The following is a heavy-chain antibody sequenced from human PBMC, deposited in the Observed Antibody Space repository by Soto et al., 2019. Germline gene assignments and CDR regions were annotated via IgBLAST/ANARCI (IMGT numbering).Heavy chain of an antibody. J-gene: IGHJ6*03. Sequence: SPTPSLPPSLSGGSVSSNSAAWDLVRQFPPRGLEWLGRTYYRSKWYNDYAVSVKSRITINPDTSKNQFSLQLNSVTPEDTAVYYCASSTTARYYYYYMDVWGKGTTVTVSS. CDR1: GGSVSSNSAA. CDR2: TYYRSKWYN. V-gene: IGHV6-1*01. D-gene: IGHD4-17*01. CDR3: ASSTTARYYYYYMDV.